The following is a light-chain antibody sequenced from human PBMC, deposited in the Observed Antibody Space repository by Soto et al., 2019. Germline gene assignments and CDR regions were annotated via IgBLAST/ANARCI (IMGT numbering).Light chain of an antibody. Sequence: QSALTQPASVSGSPGQASTISFTGTSSDVGSYNLVSWYQQHPGKAPKLMMYEGSKRPLGVSNRFSGSKSGNTASLTISGLQAEDEADYYCCSYAGTSLYVFGTGTKVTVL. CDR2: EGS. V-gene: IGLV2-23*01. CDR3: CSYAGTSLYV. CDR1: SSDVGSYNL. J-gene: IGLJ1*01.